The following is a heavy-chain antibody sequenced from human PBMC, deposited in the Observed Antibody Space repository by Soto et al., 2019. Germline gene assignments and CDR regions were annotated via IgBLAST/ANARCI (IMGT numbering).Heavy chain of an antibody. CDR2: INPSGGRT. CDR3: ARDGCSTTICAGRGNWYDP. CDR1: VYTFTSYH. V-gene: IGHV1-46*01. Sequence: GASVKDSCKASVYTFTSYHMHWVRQAPGQGLEWMGIINPSGGRTSYAQKFQGRVTMTRDTSTSTVYMELSNLRSEDTAFYYCARDGCSTTICAGRGNWYDPWGQGTLVTVSS. J-gene: IGHJ5*02. D-gene: IGHD2-2*01.